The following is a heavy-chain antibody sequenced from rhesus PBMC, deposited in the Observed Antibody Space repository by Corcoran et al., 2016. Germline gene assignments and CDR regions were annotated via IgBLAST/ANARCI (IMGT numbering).Heavy chain of an antibody. CDR2: ITYGGST. CDR1: GYSISGYY. CDR3: ARDITVAGGFDY. J-gene: IGHJ4*01. Sequence: QVQLQESGPGLVKPSETLSLTCAVSGYSISGYYWSWIRQAPGKGLEWIGYITYGGSTSYNPSLKSRVTISRDTSKNQFSLKLSSVTAADTAVYYCARDITVAGGFDYWGQGVLVTVSS. V-gene: IGHV4-122*02. D-gene: IGHD4-29*01.